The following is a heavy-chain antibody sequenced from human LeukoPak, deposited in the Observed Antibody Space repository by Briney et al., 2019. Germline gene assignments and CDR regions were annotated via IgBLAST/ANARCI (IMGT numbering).Heavy chain of an antibody. Sequence: GASVKVSCKASGYTFTSYGISWVRQAPGQGLEWMGWISAYNGNTNYAQKLQGRVTMTTDTSTSTAYMELRSLGSDDTAVYYCAREGTPTVTHGFDYWGQGTLVTVSS. CDR2: ISAYNGNT. CDR1: GYTFTSYG. V-gene: IGHV1-18*01. J-gene: IGHJ4*02. D-gene: IGHD4-17*01. CDR3: AREGTPTVTHGFDY.